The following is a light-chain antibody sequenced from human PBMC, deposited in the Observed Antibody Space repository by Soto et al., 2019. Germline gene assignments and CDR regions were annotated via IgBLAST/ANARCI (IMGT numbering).Light chain of an antibody. J-gene: IGKJ1*01. CDR2: AAS. CDR3: QQLNRFPRT. Sequence: DIQLTQSPSFLSASVGDRVIITCRASQDISSYLAWYQQRPGKVPRFLTHAASTLQSGVPSRFSAAGSVTTFTLQVSSLQPEDIAPYYCQQLNRFPRTFGQGTKVE. V-gene: IGKV1-9*01. CDR1: QDISSY.